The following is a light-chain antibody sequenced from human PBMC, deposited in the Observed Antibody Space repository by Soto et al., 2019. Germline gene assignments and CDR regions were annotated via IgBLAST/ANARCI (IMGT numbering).Light chain of an antibody. CDR1: SSDVGANNY. CDR3: STFGGTTV. CDR2: EVT. Sequence: QSAPTQPPSASGSPGQSVTNSCTGSSSDVGANNYVSWYQQHTGKAPKLIIYEVTKRPSGVPDRFSGSKSGNTASLTVSGRQAEDEADYYCSTFGGTTVFGGWTKLTFL. V-gene: IGLV2-8*01. J-gene: IGLJ2*01.